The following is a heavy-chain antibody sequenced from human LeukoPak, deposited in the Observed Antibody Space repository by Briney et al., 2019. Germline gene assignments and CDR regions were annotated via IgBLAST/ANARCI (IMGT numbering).Heavy chain of an antibody. CDR1: GGSISSYY. V-gene: IGHV4-59*08. D-gene: IGHD3-22*01. J-gene: IGHJ4*02. CDR3: ARHYYDSSGYYHYDY. CDR2: IYYSGST. Sequence: SETLSLTCTVSGGSISSYYWSWIRQPPGKGLEWIGYIYYSGSTNYNPSLKSRVTISVDTSKNQFSLKLSSVTAADTAVYYWARHYYDSSGYYHYDYWGQGTLVTVSS.